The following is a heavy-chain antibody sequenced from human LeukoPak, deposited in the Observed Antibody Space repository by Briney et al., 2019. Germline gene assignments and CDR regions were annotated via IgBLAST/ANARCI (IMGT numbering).Heavy chain of an antibody. J-gene: IGHJ4*02. Sequence: GGSLRLSCAASGFTDSSCYMNWVRQAPGKELEWVSVIYTGGGRYYADSVRGRFTISRDTSKNMVFLQMNSLRVEDTAVYYCARGIDYWGRGTLVTVSS. CDR3: ARGIDY. CDR1: GFTDSSCY. CDR2: IYTGGGR. V-gene: IGHV3-53*01.